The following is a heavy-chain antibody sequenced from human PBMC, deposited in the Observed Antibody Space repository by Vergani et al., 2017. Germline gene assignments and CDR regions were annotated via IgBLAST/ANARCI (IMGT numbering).Heavy chain of an antibody. CDR3: SREGDILTLDY. CDR2: IWYDGSNN. Sequence: QVQLVESGGGVVKPGRSLRLSCAASGFTFSSYGMHWVRQAPGKGLEWVAVIWYDGSNNYYADSVKGRFTISRDNSKNTLYLQMNSLRAEDTAVYYWSREGDILTLDYWGQGTLVTVSS. J-gene: IGHJ4*02. D-gene: IGHD3-9*01. V-gene: IGHV3-33*01. CDR1: GFTFSSYG.